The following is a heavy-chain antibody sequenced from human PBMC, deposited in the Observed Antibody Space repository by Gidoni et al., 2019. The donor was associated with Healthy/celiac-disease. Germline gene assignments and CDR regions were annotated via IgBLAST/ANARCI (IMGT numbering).Heavy chain of an antibody. CDR3: ARAGGCGGDCYPFDY. J-gene: IGHJ4*02. D-gene: IGHD2-21*02. CDR1: GGSIRSGSYY. V-gene: IGHV4-61*02. Sequence: QVQLQESGPGLVKPSQTLSLTCTVSGGSIRSGSYYWSWIRQPAGKGLEWIGRIYTSGSTNYNPSLKSRVTISVDTSKNQFSLKLSSVTAADTAVYYCARAGGCGGDCYPFDYWGQGTLVTVSS. CDR2: IYTSGST.